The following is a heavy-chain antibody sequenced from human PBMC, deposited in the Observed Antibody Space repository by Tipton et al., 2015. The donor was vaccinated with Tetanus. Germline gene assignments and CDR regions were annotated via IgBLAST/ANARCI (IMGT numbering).Heavy chain of an antibody. D-gene: IGHD3-3*01. Sequence: LRLSCTVSGASIRGGTFYWGWIRQPPGKGLEWIGSIYESGDTYYIPSLKSRVTISVDTSTNQSSLTLNSMAAADTGVYYCARHQSGSFTPFDYWGQGKLVTVSS. CDR2: IYESGDT. CDR1: GASIRGGTFY. CDR3: ARHQSGSFTPFDY. V-gene: IGHV4-39*01. J-gene: IGHJ4*02.